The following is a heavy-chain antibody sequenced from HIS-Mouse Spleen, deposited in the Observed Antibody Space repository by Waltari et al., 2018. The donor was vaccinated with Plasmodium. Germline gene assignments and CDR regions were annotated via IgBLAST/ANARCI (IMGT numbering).Heavy chain of an antibody. Sequence: QVQLQESGPGLVKPSETLSLTCTVPGYSISSGYSWGWIRQLPGKGLEWIGSIYHSGRTYYNPSLKSRVTISVDTSKNQFSLKLSSVTAADTAVYYCARAESSIAARHYYYYGMDVWGQGTTVTVSS. CDR1: GYSISSGYS. V-gene: IGHV4-38-2*02. CDR2: IYHSGRT. D-gene: IGHD6-6*01. J-gene: IGHJ6*02. CDR3: ARAESSIAARHYYYYGMDV.